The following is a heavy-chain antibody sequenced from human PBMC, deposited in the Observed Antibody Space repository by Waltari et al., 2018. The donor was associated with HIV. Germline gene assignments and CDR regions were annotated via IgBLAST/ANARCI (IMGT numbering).Heavy chain of an antibody. J-gene: IGHJ6*02. Sequence: QVQLVQSGAEVKKPGSSVKVPCKASGCTFSSYAISWVRPAPGQGLEWMGGIIPIFGTANYAQKFQGRVTITADESTSTAYMELSSLRSEDTAVYYCARDGGSYYNYYYGMDVWGQGTTVTVSS. D-gene: IGHD1-26*01. CDR2: IIPIFGTA. CDR3: ARDGGSYYNYYYGMDV. V-gene: IGHV1-69*01. CDR1: GCTFSSYA.